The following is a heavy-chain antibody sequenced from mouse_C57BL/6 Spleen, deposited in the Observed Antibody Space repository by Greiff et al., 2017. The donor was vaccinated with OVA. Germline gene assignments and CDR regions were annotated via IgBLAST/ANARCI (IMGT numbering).Heavy chain of an antibody. CDR2: IRLKSDNYAT. CDR3: TAYYSNYAWFAY. CDR1: GFTFSNYW. D-gene: IGHD2-5*01. Sequence: EVKVVESGGGLVQPGGSMKLSCVASGFTFSNYWMNWVRQSPEKGLEWVAQIRLKSDNYATHYAESVKGRFTISRDDSKSSVYLQMNNLRAEDTGIYYCTAYYSNYAWFAYWGQGTLVTVSA. J-gene: IGHJ3*01. V-gene: IGHV6-3*01.